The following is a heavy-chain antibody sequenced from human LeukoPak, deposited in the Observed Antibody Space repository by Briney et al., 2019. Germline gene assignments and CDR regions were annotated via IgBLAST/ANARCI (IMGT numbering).Heavy chain of an antibody. CDR3: ARQLDYYDKRDY. V-gene: IGHV5-10-1*01. CDR1: GYSFTNYW. CDR2: IDPSDSYS. Sequence: GESLKISCKGSGYSFTNYWIGWVRQMPGKGLERMGRIDPSDSYSNYGPSFQGHVTISADRSISTAYLQWRSLKASDTAMYYCARQLDYYDKRDYWGQGTLVTVAS. D-gene: IGHD3-22*01. J-gene: IGHJ4*02.